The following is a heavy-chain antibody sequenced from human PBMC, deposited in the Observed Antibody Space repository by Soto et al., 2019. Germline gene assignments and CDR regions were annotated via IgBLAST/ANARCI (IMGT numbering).Heavy chain of an antibody. V-gene: IGHV3-30*18. D-gene: IGHD3-22*01. CDR2: ISYDGSNK. CDR3: AKADSSGSYSGYYYYYGMDV. Sequence: RLSCAASGFTLSSYGMHWVRQAPGKGLEWVAVISYDGSNKYYADSVKGRFTISRDNSKNTLYLQMNSLRAEDTAVYYCAKADSSGSYSGYYYYYGMDVWGQGTTVTVSS. J-gene: IGHJ6*02. CDR1: GFTLSSYG.